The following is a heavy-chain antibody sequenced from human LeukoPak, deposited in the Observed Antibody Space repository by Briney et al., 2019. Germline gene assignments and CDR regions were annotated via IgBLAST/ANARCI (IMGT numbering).Heavy chain of an antibody. CDR3: ARAPYYDFWSGYYKGGSWFDP. CDR2: IYYSGST. J-gene: IGHJ5*02. D-gene: IGHD3-3*01. V-gene: IGHV4-59*01. CDR1: GGSISSYY. Sequence: SETLSLTCTVSGGSISSYYWSWIRQPPGKGLEWIGYIYYSGSTNYNPSLKSRVTISVDTSKNQFSLKLSSVTAADTAVYYCARAPYYDFWSGYYKGGSWFDPWGQGTLVTVSS.